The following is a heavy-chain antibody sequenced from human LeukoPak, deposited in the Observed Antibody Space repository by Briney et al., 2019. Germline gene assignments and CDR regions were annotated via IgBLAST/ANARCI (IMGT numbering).Heavy chain of an antibody. J-gene: IGHJ2*01. CDR3: ARSGGKEDNSSGYFFLWYFDL. V-gene: IGHV3-53*01. CDR2: IYSGGST. Sequence: PGGSLRLSCAASGFTVSSNYMSWVRQAPGKGLEWVSVIYSGGSTYYADSVKGRFTISRDNSKNTLYLQMNSLRAEDTAVYYCARSGGKEDNSSGYFFLWYFDLWGRGTLVTVSS. CDR1: GFTVSSNY. D-gene: IGHD3-22*01.